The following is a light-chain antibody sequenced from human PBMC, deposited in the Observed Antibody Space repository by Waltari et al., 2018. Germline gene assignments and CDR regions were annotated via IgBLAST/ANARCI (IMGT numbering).Light chain of an antibody. J-gene: IGLJ2*01. CDR2: NNN. V-gene: IGLV1-40*01. CDR1: HSNIGGGYD. CDR3: QSYDISLSGSL. Sequence: QSVLTQPPSVSGAPGPRVPIPCTGSHSNIGGGYDVHGYQQLPGTAPKPLIYNNNNRPSGVPDRFSGSKSGTSASLAITGLQAEDEADYYCQSYDISLSGSLFGGGTKLTVL.